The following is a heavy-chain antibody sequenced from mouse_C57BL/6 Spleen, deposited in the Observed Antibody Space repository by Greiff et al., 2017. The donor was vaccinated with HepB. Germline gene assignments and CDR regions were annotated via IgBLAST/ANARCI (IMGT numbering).Heavy chain of an antibody. CDR3: ARSDGYYNRFAY. CDR1: GYTFTSYW. V-gene: IGHV1-52*01. CDR2: IDPSDSET. J-gene: IGHJ3*01. D-gene: IGHD2-3*01. Sequence: QVHVKQPGAELVRPGSSVKLSCKASGYTFTSYWMHWVKQRPIQGLEWIGNIDPSDSETHYNQKFKDKATLTVDKSSSTAYMQLSSLTSEDSAVYYCARSDGYYNRFAYWGQGTLVTVSA.